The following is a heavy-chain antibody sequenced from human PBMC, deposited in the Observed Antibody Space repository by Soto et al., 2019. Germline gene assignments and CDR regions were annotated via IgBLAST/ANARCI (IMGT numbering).Heavy chain of an antibody. V-gene: IGHV3-33*01. CDR2: IWYDGSNK. CDR1: GFTFSSYG. J-gene: IGHJ6*03. Sequence: GGSLRLSCAASGFTFSSYGMHWVRKAPGKGLEWVAVIWYDGSNKYYADSVKGRFTISRDNSKNTLYLQMNSLRAEDTAVYYCARDRRRLVFKYYMDVWGKGTTVTVSS. CDR3: ARDRRRLVFKYYMDV.